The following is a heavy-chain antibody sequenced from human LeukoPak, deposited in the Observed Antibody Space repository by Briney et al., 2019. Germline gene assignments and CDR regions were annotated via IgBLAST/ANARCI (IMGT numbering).Heavy chain of an antibody. CDR3: ALTLRIAAAGNGEHDY. CDR1: GFTFSSYA. CDR2: ISGSGGGT. D-gene: IGHD6-13*01. J-gene: IGHJ4*02. Sequence: GGSLRLSCAASGFTFSSYAMSWVRQAPGKGLEWVSAISGSGGGTYYADSVKGRFTISRDNSKNTLYLQMNSLRAEDTAVYYCALTLRIAAAGNGEHDYWGQGTLVTVSS. V-gene: IGHV3-23*01.